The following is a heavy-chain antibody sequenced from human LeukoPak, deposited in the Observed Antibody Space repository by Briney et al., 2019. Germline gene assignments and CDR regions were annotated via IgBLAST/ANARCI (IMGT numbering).Heavy chain of an antibody. CDR3: ARVMITFGGVIVLGAPLDY. Sequence: ASVKVSCKASGYTFTGYYMHWVRQAPGQGLEWMGWINPNSGGTNYAQKFQGRVTMTRDTSISTAYMELSRLRSDDTAVYYCARVMITFGGVIVLGAPLDYWGQGTLVTVSS. V-gene: IGHV1-2*02. D-gene: IGHD3-16*02. CDR1: GYTFTGYY. J-gene: IGHJ4*02. CDR2: INPNSGGT.